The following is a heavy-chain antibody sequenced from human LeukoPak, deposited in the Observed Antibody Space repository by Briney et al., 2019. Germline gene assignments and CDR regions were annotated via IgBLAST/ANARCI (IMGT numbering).Heavy chain of an antibody. V-gene: IGHV4-38-2*02. CDR2: IYHSGST. D-gene: IGHD3-22*01. J-gene: IGHJ6*03. CDR1: GYSITSGYY. CDR3: TRGSIAYYYMDV. Sequence: SETLSLTCTVSGYSITSGYYWGWIRQPPGKGLEWIGSIYHSGSTYYNPSLKSRVTISVDTSKNQFSLKLSSVTAADTAVYYCTRGSIAYYYMDVWGKGTTVTISS.